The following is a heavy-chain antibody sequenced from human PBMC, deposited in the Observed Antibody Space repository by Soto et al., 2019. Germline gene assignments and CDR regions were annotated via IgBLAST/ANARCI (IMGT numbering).Heavy chain of an antibody. CDR3: AKVTHRGPIAVAGHLGS. D-gene: IGHD6-19*01. Sequence: QVHLVQSGAEVTKPWASVNVSFQASGAITNHHMHWVRQAPGQGLEWMGIFNPSCLSTTYAQKCQARVTITGDTSTSTVYVELSRLTSEDTAVYFCAKVTHRGPIAVAGHLGSWGQGTLVIVSS. CDR2: FNPSCLST. CDR1: GAITNHH. V-gene: IGHV1-46*01. J-gene: IGHJ4*02.